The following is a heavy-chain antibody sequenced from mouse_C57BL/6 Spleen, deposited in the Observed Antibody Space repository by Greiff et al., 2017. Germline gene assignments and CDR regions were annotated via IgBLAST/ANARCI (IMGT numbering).Heavy chain of an antibody. CDR3: ARRGYYGNFTFFDY. J-gene: IGHJ2*01. Sequence: QVQLQQSGAELARPGASVKLSCKASGYTFTSYGISWVKQRTGQGLEWIGEIYPRSGNTYYNEKFKGKATMNAHKSSSTAYMELRSLTSEDSAFYFCARRGYYGNFTFFDYWGQGTTLTVSS. D-gene: IGHD2-1*01. V-gene: IGHV1-81*01. CDR2: IYPRSGNT. CDR1: GYTFTSYG.